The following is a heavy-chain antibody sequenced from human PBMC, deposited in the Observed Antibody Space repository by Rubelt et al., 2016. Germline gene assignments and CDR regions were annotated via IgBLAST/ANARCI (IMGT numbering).Heavy chain of an antibody. CDR1: GYIFTNYH. J-gene: IGHJ4*02. Sequence: QVQLVQSGAEVKKPGASVKVSCNTSGYIFTNYHIPWVRQAPGQGLEWMGTIFGFGGNTRYAQKFQVRDTMTREKAIKECERELSSWRSEETAVYYCARGRPSACDFDCWGQGTPVIVSS. V-gene: IGHV1-46*01. CDR3: ARGRPSACDFDC. CDR2: IFGFGGNT. D-gene: IGHD6-6*01.